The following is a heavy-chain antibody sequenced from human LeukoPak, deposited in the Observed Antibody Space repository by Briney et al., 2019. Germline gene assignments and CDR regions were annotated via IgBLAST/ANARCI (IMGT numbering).Heavy chain of an antibody. CDR2: VSGSGRTT. V-gene: IGHV3-23*01. Sequence: GGSLRLSCAASGFTFTDYAMSWVRQAPGKGLEWVSAVSGSGRTTNYGDSVKGRFTISRDDPKTTLYLHMNSLRAEDTAVYYCAKGLGFVFGYDSGDYSLTFDYWGQGTLVTVSS. CDR3: AKGLGFVFGYDSGDYSLTFDY. D-gene: IGHD3-22*01. CDR1: GFTFTDYA. J-gene: IGHJ4*02.